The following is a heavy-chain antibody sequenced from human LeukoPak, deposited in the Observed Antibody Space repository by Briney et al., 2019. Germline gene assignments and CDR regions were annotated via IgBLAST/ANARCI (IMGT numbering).Heavy chain of an antibody. V-gene: IGHV4-34*01. CDR2: INHSGST. Sequence: TASETLSLTCAVYGGSFSGYYWSWIRQPPGKGLEWIGEINHSGSTNYNPSLKSRVTISVDTSKNQFSLKLSSVTAADTAVYYCARDGPPYYYYYMDVWGKGTTVTVSS. CDR3: ARDGPPYYYYYMDV. CDR1: GGSFSGYY. J-gene: IGHJ6*03.